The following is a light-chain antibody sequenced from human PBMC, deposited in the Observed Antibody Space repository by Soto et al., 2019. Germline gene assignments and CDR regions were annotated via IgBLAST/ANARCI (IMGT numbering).Light chain of an antibody. CDR1: SSDVGGYKY. Sequence: QSALTQSPSASGSPGQSVTISCSGTSSDVGGYKYVSWYQQHPGKAPKLLIYEVSERPSGVPNRFFGSKSGNTASLTVSGLQPEDEADYYCSASSGRDKLVFGGGTKLTVL. CDR2: EVS. CDR3: SASSGRDKLV. J-gene: IGLJ2*01. V-gene: IGLV2-8*01.